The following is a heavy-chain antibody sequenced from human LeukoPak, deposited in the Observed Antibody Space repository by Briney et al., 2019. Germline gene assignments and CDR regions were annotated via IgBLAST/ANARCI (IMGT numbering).Heavy chain of an antibody. Sequence: GESLKISCKGSGYDFASYWIGWVRQMPGKGLEWMGIIDPGDSDTRYSPSIQGQVTIAADRSISTAYLQWGSLKASDTAMYFCARVRSSSWYDFDYWGQGTLVTVSS. CDR2: IDPGDSDT. CDR3: ARVRSSSWYDFDY. V-gene: IGHV5-51*01. J-gene: IGHJ4*02. D-gene: IGHD6-13*01. CDR1: GYDFASYW.